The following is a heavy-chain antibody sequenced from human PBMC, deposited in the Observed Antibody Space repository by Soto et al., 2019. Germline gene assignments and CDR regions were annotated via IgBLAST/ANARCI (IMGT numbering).Heavy chain of an antibody. J-gene: IGHJ6*02. CDR1: GFSFSSYA. D-gene: IGHD3-10*01. V-gene: IGHV3-30-3*01. Sequence: QVQLVESGGGVVQPGRSLRLSCAASGFSFSSYAMHWVRQAPGKGLEWVAVISYDGSNKYYADSVKGRFTISRDNSKNTLYLQMNSLRAQDTAVYYCASGDANPYYYYGMDVWGQGTTVTVSS. CDR2: ISYDGSNK. CDR3: ASGDANPYYYYGMDV.